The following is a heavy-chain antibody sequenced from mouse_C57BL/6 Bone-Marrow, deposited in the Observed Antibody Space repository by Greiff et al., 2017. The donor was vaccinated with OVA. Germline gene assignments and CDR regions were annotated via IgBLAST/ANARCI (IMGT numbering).Heavy chain of an antibody. CDR3: ARRGHYYGSLYFDY. D-gene: IGHD1-1*01. CDR2: IDPGSGST. Sequence: QVHVKQPGAELVKPGASVKMSCKASGYTFTSYWITWVKQRPGQGLEWIGDIDPGSGSTNYNEKFKSKATLTVDTSSSTAYMQLSSLTSEDSAVYYCARRGHYYGSLYFDYWGQGTTLTVSS. V-gene: IGHV1-55*01. J-gene: IGHJ2*01. CDR1: GYTFTSYW.